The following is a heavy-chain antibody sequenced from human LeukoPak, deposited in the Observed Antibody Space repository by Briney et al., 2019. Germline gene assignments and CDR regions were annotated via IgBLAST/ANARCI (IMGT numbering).Heavy chain of an antibody. V-gene: IGHV3-21*01. D-gene: IGHD5-18*01. CDR1: GLTFNSYS. J-gene: IGHJ4*02. CDR3: ARDRRYGYYFDY. Sequence: KPGGSLRLSCAASGLTFNSYSMNWVRQAPGKGLEWVSSISSTSSYVNYADSVKGRFTISRDNAKNSLYLQMNSLRAEDTAVYYCARDRRYGYYFDYWGQGILVTVSS. CDR2: ISSTSSYV.